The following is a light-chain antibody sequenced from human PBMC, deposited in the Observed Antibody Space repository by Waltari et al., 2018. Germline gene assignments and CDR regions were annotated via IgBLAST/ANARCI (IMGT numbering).Light chain of an antibody. CDR3: MQALQTPRT. J-gene: IGKJ1*01. Sequence: VIWMTQSPSLLSASTGDRVTISCRMSQGISSYLAWYQQKPGKAPELLIYAASTLQSGVPDRFSGSGSGTDFTLKISRVEAEDVGVYYCMQALQTPRTFGQGTKVEIK. CDR1: QGISSY. V-gene: IGKV1D-8*03. CDR2: AAS.